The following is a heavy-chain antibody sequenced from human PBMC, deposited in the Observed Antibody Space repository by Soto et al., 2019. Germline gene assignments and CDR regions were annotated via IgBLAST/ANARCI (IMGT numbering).Heavy chain of an antibody. V-gene: IGHV1-69*06. CDR1: GGTFDSYA. CDR2: VIPRFLKG. CDR3: ASGGGEMANPPPYLY. J-gene: IGHJ4*02. D-gene: IGHD3-16*01. Sequence: SVKVSCKASGGTFDSYAISWVRQAPGQGLEWMGGVIPRFLKGNYAQKFQGRVSITADKSTNTVYMEMNSLMSEDTAVYFRASGGGEMANPPPYLYWGQGTQVTVSS.